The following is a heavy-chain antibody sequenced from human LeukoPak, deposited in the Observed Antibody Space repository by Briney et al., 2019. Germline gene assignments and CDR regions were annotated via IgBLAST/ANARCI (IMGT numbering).Heavy chain of an antibody. CDR3: ARLYYDILTGYSNFDY. J-gene: IGHJ4*02. V-gene: IGHV1-18*04. CDR2: ISAYNGNT. CDR1: GYTFTSYG. Sequence: ASVKVSCKASGYTFTSYGISWVRQAPGQGLEWMGWISAYNGNTNYAQKLQGRVAMTTDTSTSTVYMELRSLRSDDTAVYYCARLYYDILTGYSNFDYWGQGTLVTVSS. D-gene: IGHD3-9*01.